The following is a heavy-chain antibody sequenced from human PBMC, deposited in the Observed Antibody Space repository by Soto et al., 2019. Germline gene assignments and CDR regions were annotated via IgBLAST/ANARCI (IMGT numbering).Heavy chain of an antibody. Sequence: PGESLKISCKGSGYSFTSYWIGWVRQMPGKGLEWMGIIYPGDSDTRYSPPFQGQVTISADKSISTAYLQWSSLKASDTAMYYCARGACSDDICSMAFDYWGQGTLVTVSS. J-gene: IGHJ4*02. V-gene: IGHV5-51*01. CDR1: GYSFTSYW. D-gene: IGHD3-22*01. CDR2: IYPGDSDT. CDR3: ARGACSDDICSMAFDY.